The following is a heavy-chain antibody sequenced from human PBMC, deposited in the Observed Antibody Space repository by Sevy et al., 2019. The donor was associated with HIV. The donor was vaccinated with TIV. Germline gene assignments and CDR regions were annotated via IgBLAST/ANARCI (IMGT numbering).Heavy chain of an antibody. Sequence: ASVKVSCKTSGYTFTSYDINWVRQATGQVLESIGWMNPDSGKRGYAQKFQGRVTMTTNTSISTAYMELRSLRSEDSAVYYCARADLDSSTFFYYYGMDVWGQGTTVTVSS. J-gene: IGHJ6*02. CDR1: GYTFTSYD. D-gene: IGHD6-13*01. CDR3: ARADLDSSTFFYYYGMDV. CDR2: MNPDSGKR. V-gene: IGHV1-8*01.